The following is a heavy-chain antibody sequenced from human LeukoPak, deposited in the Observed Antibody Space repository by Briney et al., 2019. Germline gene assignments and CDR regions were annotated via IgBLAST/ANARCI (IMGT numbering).Heavy chain of an antibody. V-gene: IGHV3-15*01. Sequence: GGSLRLSCAASVTFSNAWMNWVRQAPGKGLEWVGHFKIKADGGTTDYAAPVKDRFTISRDDSQNTLYLQMNSLKTEDTAVYYFPADTALGGGGEFDYWGQGTLVTVSS. J-gene: IGHJ4*02. D-gene: IGHD3-16*01. CDR1: VTFSNAW. CDR3: PADTALGGGGEFDY. CDR2: FKIKADGGTT.